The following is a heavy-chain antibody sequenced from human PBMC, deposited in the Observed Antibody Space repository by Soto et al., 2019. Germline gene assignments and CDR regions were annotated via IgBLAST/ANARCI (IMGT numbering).Heavy chain of an antibody. Sequence: LPETLSLTCTVAGGFISSYYWSWIRQPPGKGLEWIGYIYYSGSTNYNPSLKSRVTISVDTSKNQFSLKLSSVTAADTAVYYCGRHRGRDYYYMDVWGKGTTVTVSS. CDR3: GRHRGRDYYYMDV. V-gene: IGHV4-59*08. CDR2: IYYSGST. J-gene: IGHJ6*03. CDR1: GGFISSYY.